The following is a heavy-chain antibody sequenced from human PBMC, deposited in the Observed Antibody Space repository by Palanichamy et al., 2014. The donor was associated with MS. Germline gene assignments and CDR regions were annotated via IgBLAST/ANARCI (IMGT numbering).Heavy chain of an antibody. CDR1: GYTFTSYD. V-gene: IGHV1-8*03. Sequence: QVQLVQSGAEVKKPGASVKVSCRASGYTFTSYDINWVRQATGRGLEWMGWMNPNSGNTGYAQKFQGRVTITRNTSISTAYMELSSLRSEDTAVYYCARGRREGRGSGGSCDYWGQGTLVTVSS. J-gene: IGHJ4*02. CDR3: ARGRREGRGSGGSCDY. D-gene: IGHD2-15*01. CDR2: MNPNSGNT.